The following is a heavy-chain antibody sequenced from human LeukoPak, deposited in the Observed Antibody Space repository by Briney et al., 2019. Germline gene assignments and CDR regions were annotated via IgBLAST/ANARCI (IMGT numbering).Heavy chain of an antibody. CDR3: ARDGNDFWSGYGDY. CDR1: GYTFTGYY. J-gene: IGHJ4*02. Sequence: ASVKVSCKASGYTFTGYYMHWVRQAPGQGLEWMGWINPNSGGTNYAQKFQGRVTMTRDTSISTAYMELSRLRSDDTAVYYCARDGNDFWSGYGDYWGQGTLVTVSS. CDR2: INPNSGGT. D-gene: IGHD3-3*01. V-gene: IGHV1-2*02.